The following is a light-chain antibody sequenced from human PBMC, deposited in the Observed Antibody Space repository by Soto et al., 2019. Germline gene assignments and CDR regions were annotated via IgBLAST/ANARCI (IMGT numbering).Light chain of an antibody. CDR2: AAS. CDR1: QGISSY. J-gene: IGKJ3*01. Sequence: DIQLTQAPSFLYASVGDRVTITCRASQGISSYLAWYQQKPGKAPKLLIYAASTLQSGVPSRFSVRGSGTEFTLTISSLPPEDFATYYCQQLNSYLCSSTIGPGTKVAIK. V-gene: IGKV1-9*01. CDR3: QQLNSYLCSST.